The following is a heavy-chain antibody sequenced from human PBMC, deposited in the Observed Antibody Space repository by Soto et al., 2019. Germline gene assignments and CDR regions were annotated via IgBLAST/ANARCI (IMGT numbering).Heavy chain of an antibody. CDR2: ISGSNNIT. J-gene: IGHJ4*02. Sequence: PGGSLRLSCAASGFTFTNYAMTWVRQAPGKGLEWVSTISGSNNITYYADSMKGQFTISRDNSKKTLYLQINRQRNEYTAVYYCAKTIRGGYSSSWYYFDYWGQGT. CDR3: AKTIRGGYSSSWYYFDY. D-gene: IGHD6-13*01. CDR1: GFTFTNYA. V-gene: IGHV3-23*01.